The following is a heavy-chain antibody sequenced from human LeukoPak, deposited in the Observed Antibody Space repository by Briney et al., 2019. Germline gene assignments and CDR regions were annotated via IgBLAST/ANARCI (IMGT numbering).Heavy chain of an antibody. CDR2: ISSSSCYI. CDR3: ARGGRAITIFGVVPYLDY. J-gene: IGHJ4*02. D-gene: IGHD3-3*01. V-gene: IGHV3-21*01. CDR1: GFTFSPYS. Sequence: GGSLRLSCTASGFTFSPYSMNWVPQAPGKRLEWVSSISSSSCYIYYADSVKGRFTISRDNAENSLYMQMNSLRADDTGVYYCARGGRAITIFGVVPYLDYWGQGNLVTVSS.